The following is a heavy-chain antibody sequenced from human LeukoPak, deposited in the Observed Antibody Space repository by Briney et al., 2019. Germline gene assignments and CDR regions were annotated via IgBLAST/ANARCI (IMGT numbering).Heavy chain of an antibody. D-gene: IGHD3-10*01. CDR2: IFYSGRT. CDR3: AREAYGSGSSY. CDR1: GGSISGHY. Sequence: SETLSLTCTVSGGSISGHYWSWIRQPPGRGLEWIGYIFYSGRTNYNPSLKSRVTMSVDTSKNQFSLQLSSVTAADTAVYYCAREAYGSGSSYWGQGTLVTVSS. J-gene: IGHJ4*02. V-gene: IGHV4-59*11.